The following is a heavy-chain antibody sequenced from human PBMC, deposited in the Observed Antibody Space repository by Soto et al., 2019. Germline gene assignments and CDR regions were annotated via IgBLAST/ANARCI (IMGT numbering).Heavy chain of an antibody. D-gene: IGHD1-1*01. CDR1: GYTFSDSY. CDR2: INPNSGGT. J-gene: IGHJ4*02. V-gene: IGHV1-2*02. CDR3: AREPATAKPEGVDF. Sequence: ASVKVSCKASGYTFSDSYIHWVRQALGQGLEWMGWINPNSGGTKYAPKFQGGVTMTRDTSITTAYMELSRLRSGDTAVYYCAREPATAKPEGVDFWGQGTLVTVSS.